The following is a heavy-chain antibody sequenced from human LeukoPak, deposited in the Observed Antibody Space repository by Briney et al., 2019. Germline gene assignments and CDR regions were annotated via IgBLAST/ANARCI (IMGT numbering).Heavy chain of an antibody. CDR3: VKGYDSSGYYPYYFDY. CDR2: IKQDGSEK. J-gene: IGHJ4*02. D-gene: IGHD3-22*01. Sequence: GGSLRLSCTASGFTSSSYWMYWVRQAPGKGPEWVANIKQDGSEKYYVDSVMGRFTISRDNTKNTLYLQMSSLRAEDTAVYYCVKGYDSSGYYPYYFDYWGQGTLVTVSS. V-gene: IGHV3-7*01. CDR1: GFTSSSYW.